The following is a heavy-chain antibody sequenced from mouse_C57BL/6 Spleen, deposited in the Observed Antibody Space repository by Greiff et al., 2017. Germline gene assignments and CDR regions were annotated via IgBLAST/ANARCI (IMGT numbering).Heavy chain of an antibody. D-gene: IGHD3-2*02. CDR2: IWGVGST. J-gene: IGHJ3*01. CDR1: GFSLTSSG. V-gene: IGHV2-6*01. Sequence: VQLVESGPGLVAPSQSLSITCTVSGFSLTSSGVDWVRQSPGKGLEWLGVIWGVGSTNYNSALKSRLSISKDNSKSQVFLKMNSLQTDDTAMYYCASGGGSSGLFAYWGQGTLVTVSA. CDR3: ASGGGSSGLFAY.